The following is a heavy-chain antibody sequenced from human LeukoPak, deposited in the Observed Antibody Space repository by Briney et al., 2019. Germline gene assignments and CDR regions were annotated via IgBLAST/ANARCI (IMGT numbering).Heavy chain of an antibody. D-gene: IGHD6-6*01. Sequence: SETLSLTCIVSGASISSVGYYWSWIRQPAGKGLEWIGRISTSGNTNYNPSLKSRVTMSVDTSKNQFSLKLSSVTAADTAVYYCASSPRFAARAFDYWGQGTLVTVSS. V-gene: IGHV4-61*02. CDR1: GASISSVGYY. CDR3: ASSPRFAARAFDY. CDR2: ISTSGNT. J-gene: IGHJ4*02.